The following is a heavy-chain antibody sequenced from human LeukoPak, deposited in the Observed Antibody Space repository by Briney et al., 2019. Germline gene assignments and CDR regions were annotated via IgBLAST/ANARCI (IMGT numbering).Heavy chain of an antibody. CDR3: ARVSLGWQWLVPFDY. Sequence: GGSLRLSCAASGFTFSSYWMSWVRQAPGKGLEWVANIKQDGSEKYYVDSVKGRFTISRDNAKNSLYLQMNSLRAEDTAVYYCARVSLGWQWLVPFDYWGQGTLVTVSS. D-gene: IGHD6-19*01. V-gene: IGHV3-7*01. CDR1: GFTFSSYW. J-gene: IGHJ4*02. CDR2: IKQDGSEK.